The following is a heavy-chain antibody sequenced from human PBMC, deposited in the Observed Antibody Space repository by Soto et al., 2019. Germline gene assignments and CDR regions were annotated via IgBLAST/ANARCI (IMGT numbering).Heavy chain of an antibody. J-gene: IGHJ4*02. Sequence: QLQLQESGSGLVKPSQTLSLTCAVSGGSISSGGYSWSWIRQPPGKGLECVGYIYHSGSTYYNPSLKSRVTSSVDRSKNQFSLKLSSVTAADTAVYDCASAHAHWGQGTLVTVSS. CDR3: ASAHAH. CDR2: IYHSGST. V-gene: IGHV4-30-2*01. CDR1: GGSISSGGYS.